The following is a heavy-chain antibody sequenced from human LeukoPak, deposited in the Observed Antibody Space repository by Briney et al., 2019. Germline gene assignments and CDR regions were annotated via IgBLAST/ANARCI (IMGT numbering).Heavy chain of an antibody. V-gene: IGHV1-69*15. CDR2: IIPIFVTT. CDR3: AGDSSVDTTLGGFDP. J-gene: IGHJ5*02. D-gene: IGHD2/OR15-2a*01. Sequence: SVKVSCKASGGIFSSYEFSWVRQAPGQGLEWMGRIIPIFVTTNYAPKFQGRVTITADEATSTAYMELSSLKSEDTAVYYCAGDSSVDTTLGGFDPWGQGTLVTVSS. CDR1: GGIFSSYE.